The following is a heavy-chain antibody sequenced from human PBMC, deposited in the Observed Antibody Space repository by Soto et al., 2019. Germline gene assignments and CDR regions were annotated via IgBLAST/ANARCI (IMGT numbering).Heavy chain of an antibody. CDR3: ARETYYSGFFDY. V-gene: IGHV3-11*01. J-gene: IGHJ4*02. Sequence: GGFLRLSCAASGVTFSNYFMTWIRQAPGKGLEWVSYISRSGDTQYNVDSVRGRFTISRDNAKNSLYLQMNSLRAEDTAVYYCARETYYSGFFDYWGQGTLVTVSS. D-gene: IGHD2-15*01. CDR2: ISRSGDTQ. CDR1: GVTFSNYF.